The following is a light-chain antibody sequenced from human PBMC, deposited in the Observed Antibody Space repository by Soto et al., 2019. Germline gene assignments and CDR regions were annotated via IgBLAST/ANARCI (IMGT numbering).Light chain of an antibody. CDR1: SGHSGYI. J-gene: IGLJ2*01. CDR2: VVGSGNY. V-gene: IGLV4-60*02. Sequence: QAVLTQSSSASASLGSSVKLTCTLSSGHSGYIIAWHQQQPGKAPRYLMKVVGSGNYNKGSGVPDRFSGSSSGADRYLTISNLQFEDEADYYCETWDSNTVIFGGGTKLTVL. CDR3: ETWDSNTVI.